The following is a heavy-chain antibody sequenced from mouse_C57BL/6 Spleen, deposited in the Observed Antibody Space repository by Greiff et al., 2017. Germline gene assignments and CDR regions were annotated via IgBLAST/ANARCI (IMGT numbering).Heavy chain of an antibody. Sequence: QVQLKQPGAELVMPGASVTLSCKASGYTFTSYWMHWVKQRPGQGLEWIGEIDPSASDTNYNQKFKGKSTLTVDKSSITAYMQRGSLTSEDSAVYYCAATMVTTTFWGQGTTLTVSS. CDR2: IDPSASDT. V-gene: IGHV1-69*01. J-gene: IGHJ2*01. D-gene: IGHD2-2*01. CDR1: GYTFTSYW. CDR3: AATMVTTTF.